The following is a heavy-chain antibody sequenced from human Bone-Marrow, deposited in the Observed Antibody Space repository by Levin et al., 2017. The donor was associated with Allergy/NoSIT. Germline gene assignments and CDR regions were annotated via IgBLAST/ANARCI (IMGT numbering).Heavy chain of an antibody. D-gene: IGHD2-15*01. CDR3: ARGSTNCSGGSCAWFDP. Sequence: GESLKISCAASGFTFSSYSMNWVRQAPGKGLEWVSSISSSSSYIYYADSVKGRFTISRDNAKNSLYLQMNSLRAEDTAVYYCARGSTNCSGGSCAWFDPWGQGTLVTVSS. CDR2: ISSSSSYI. CDR1: GFTFSSYS. J-gene: IGHJ5*02. V-gene: IGHV3-21*01.